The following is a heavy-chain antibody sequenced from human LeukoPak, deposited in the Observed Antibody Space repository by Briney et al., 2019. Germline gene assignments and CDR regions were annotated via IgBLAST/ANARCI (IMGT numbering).Heavy chain of an antibody. CDR1: GASYNAYY. Sequence: KPSETLSLTCAVYGASYNAYYWSWIRQPPGKGLEWIGDIDHRGTATYNPSLKSRLTISADASKNQFPLKLNSVTDADTAVYYCAVGITIFGVAASFDSWGQGNLVIVS. V-gene: IGHV4-34*01. J-gene: IGHJ4*02. CDR2: IDHRGTA. D-gene: IGHD3-3*01. CDR3: AVGITIFGVAASFDS.